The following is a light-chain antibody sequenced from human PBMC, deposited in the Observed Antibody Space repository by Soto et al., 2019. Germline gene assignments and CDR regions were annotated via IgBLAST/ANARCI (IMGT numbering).Light chain of an antibody. CDR3: QQRKIWPPLT. CDR2: DAS. V-gene: IGKV3-11*01. J-gene: IGKJ4*01. Sequence: EVVLTQSPATLSLSPGERATLSCRTSQSVDVYVAWYQQKPGQAPRLLIYDASNRATGIPARFSGSGSGTDFTLPISNLEPADVALYYCQQRKIWPPLTFGGGTRVDIK. CDR1: QSVDVY.